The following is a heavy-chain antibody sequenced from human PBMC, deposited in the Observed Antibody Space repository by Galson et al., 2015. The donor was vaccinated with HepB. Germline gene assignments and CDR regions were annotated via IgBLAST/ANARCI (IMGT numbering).Heavy chain of an antibody. Sequence: SVKVSCKASGYTFTSYGISWVRQAPGQGLEWMGWISAYNGNTNYAQKLQGRVTITADKSTSTAYMELSSLRSEDTAVYYCARDAGGDGYGRNDYWGQGTLVTVSS. CDR2: ISAYNGNT. J-gene: IGHJ4*02. CDR3: ARDAGGDGYGRNDY. CDR1: GYTFTSYG. V-gene: IGHV1-18*04. D-gene: IGHD5-18*01.